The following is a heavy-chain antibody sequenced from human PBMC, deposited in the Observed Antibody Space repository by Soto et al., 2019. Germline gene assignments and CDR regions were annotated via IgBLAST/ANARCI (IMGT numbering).Heavy chain of an antibody. CDR3: ARDHYYDSSGYPIYYYYYGMDV. CDR1: GFTFSSYS. Sequence: GGSLRLSCAASGFTFSSYSMNWVRQAPGKGLEWVSYISSSSSTIYYADSVKGRFTISRDNAKNSLYLQMNSLRDEDTAVYYCARDHYYDSSGYPIYYYYYGMDVWGQGTTVTVSS. V-gene: IGHV3-48*02. D-gene: IGHD3-22*01. J-gene: IGHJ6*02. CDR2: ISSSSSTI.